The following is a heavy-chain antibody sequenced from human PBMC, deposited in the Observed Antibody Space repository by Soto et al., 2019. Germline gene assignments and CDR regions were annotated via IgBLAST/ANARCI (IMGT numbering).Heavy chain of an antibody. Sequence: GGSLRLSCAASGFTFSVYLINWACQTPGKRLEWVASIKYDGREKNYVDSVKGRFTISRDNAKNSVYLQMASLRAEDTAVYYCARDGVAPGLYFDHWGQGTPVTVSS. CDR1: GFTFSVYL. D-gene: IGHD6-13*01. V-gene: IGHV3-7*05. J-gene: IGHJ4*02. CDR2: IKYDGREK. CDR3: ARDGVAPGLYFDH.